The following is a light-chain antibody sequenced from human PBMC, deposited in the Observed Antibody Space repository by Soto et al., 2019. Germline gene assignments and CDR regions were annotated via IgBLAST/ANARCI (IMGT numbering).Light chain of an antibody. Sequence: QSVLTQPPSVSGAPGQGVTISCTGSTSNIGSGYDVHWYQQVPGLAPKLLIYANINRPSGVPDRFSGSKSGTSASLAISGLRSEDEADYYCAAWDDSLSGPVFGGGTKLTVL. CDR3: AAWDDSLSGPV. CDR1: TSNIGSGYD. V-gene: IGLV1-40*01. J-gene: IGLJ2*01. CDR2: ANI.